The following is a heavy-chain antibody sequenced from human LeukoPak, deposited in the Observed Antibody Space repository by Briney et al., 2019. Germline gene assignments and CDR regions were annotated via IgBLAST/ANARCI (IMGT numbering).Heavy chain of an antibody. V-gene: IGHV4-59*01. D-gene: IGHD5-18*01. CDR3: ARTRRGYTYGFPSRELLKAFDI. CDR1: GGSISSYY. Sequence: SETLSLTCTVSGGSISSYYWSWIRQPPGKGLERIGYIYYTGSTKYKSSLKSRVTMSLDTSKKQLSLNLTSVTAADTGVYFCARTRRGYTYGFPSRELLKAFDIWGQGTMVPVSS. J-gene: IGHJ3*02. CDR2: IYYTGST.